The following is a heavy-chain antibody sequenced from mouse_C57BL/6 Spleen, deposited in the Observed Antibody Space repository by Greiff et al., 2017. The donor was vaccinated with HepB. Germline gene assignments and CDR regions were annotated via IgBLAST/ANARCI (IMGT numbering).Heavy chain of an antibody. V-gene: IGHV1-18*01. CDR1: GYTFTDYN. Sequence: EVQLQQSGPELVKPGASVKIPCKASGYTFTDYNMDWVKQSHGKSLEWIGDINPNNGGTIYNQKFKGKATLTVDKSSSTAYMELRSLTSEDTAVYYCARRGYSNYDWFAYWGQGTLVTVSA. CDR3: ARRGYSNYDWFAY. CDR2: INPNNGGT. D-gene: IGHD2-5*01. J-gene: IGHJ3*01.